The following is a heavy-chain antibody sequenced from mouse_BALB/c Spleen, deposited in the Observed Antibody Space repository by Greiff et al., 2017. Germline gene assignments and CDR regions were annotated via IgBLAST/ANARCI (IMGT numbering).Heavy chain of an antibody. J-gene: IGHJ4*01. V-gene: IGHV14-3*02. Sequence: EVHLVESGAELVKPGASVKLSCTASGFNIKDTYMHWVKQRPEQGLEWIGRIDPANGNTKYDPKFQGKATITADTSSNTAYLQLSSLTSEDTAVYYCASYYYGSSYYAMDYWGQGTSVTVSS. D-gene: IGHD1-1*01. CDR3: ASYYYGSSYYAMDY. CDR1: GFNIKDTY. CDR2: IDPANGNT.